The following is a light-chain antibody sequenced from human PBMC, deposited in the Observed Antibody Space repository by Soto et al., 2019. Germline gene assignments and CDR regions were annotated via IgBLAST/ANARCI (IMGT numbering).Light chain of an antibody. V-gene: IGKV3-20*01. CDR2: DTS. CDR3: QQYGNSPPYT. CDR1: QTTSDSY. Sequence: EIVLTQSPGTLSLSPGERATLSCRASQTTSDSYLGWYQQKPGQAPRLLIYDTSNRATGIPDRFSGSGSGTDVTLTISRLEPEDFAVYYCQQYGNSPPYTFGQGTTLEI. J-gene: IGKJ2*01.